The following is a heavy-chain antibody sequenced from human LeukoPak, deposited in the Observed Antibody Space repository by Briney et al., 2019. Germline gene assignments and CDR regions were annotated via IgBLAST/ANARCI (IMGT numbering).Heavy chain of an antibody. J-gene: IGHJ6*03. D-gene: IGHD1-26*01. CDR1: GGSISSYY. CDR2: IYTSGST. CDR3: ARVRGSSGSYEYYHYMDV. Sequence: SETLSLTCTVSGGSISSYYWSWIRQPPGKGLEWIGYIYTSGSTNYNPSLKSRVTMSVDTSKKQFSLKLSSVTAADTAVYYCARVRGSSGSYEYYHYMDVWGKGTTVTISS. V-gene: IGHV4-4*08.